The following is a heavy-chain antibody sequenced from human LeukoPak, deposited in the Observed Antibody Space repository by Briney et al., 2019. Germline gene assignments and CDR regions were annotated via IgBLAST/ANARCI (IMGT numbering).Heavy chain of an antibody. Sequence: ASVKVSCKASGYTFTSYGISWVRQAPGQGLEWMGWISAYNGNTNYAQKLQGRVTMTTDTSTNTAYMELRSLRSDDTAGYYCARVECSSTSCYYCDYWGQGTLVTVSS. J-gene: IGHJ4*02. CDR3: ARVECSSTSCYYCDY. V-gene: IGHV1-18*04. D-gene: IGHD2-2*01. CDR2: ISAYNGNT. CDR1: GYTFTSYG.